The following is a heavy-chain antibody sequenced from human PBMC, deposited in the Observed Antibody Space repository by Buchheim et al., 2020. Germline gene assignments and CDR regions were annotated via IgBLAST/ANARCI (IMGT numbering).Heavy chain of an antibody. J-gene: IGHJ6*02. CDR1: GFTFSSFW. CDR3: ARDSSDRGSTRTCGIDV. CDR2: IKQDGREK. Sequence: EVQLVESGGGLVQPGGSLRLSCAASGFTFSSFWMSCVRQAPGRGLEWVANIKQDGREKYYVDSVKGRFTISRDNAKNSLYLQRNSLRAEDKALYYWARDSSDRGSTRTCGIDVWGQGTT. D-gene: IGHD1-14*01. V-gene: IGHV3-7*01.